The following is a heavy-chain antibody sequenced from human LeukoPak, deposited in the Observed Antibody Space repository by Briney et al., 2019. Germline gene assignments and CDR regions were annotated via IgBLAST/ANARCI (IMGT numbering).Heavy chain of an antibody. V-gene: IGHV4-34*01. J-gene: IGHJ4*02. Sequence: PSETLSLTCAVYGGSFSGYYWSWIRQPPRKGLEWIGEINHSGSTNYNPSLKSRVTISVDTSKNQFSLKLSSVTAADTAVYYCARRAFDYFDYWGQGTLVTVSS. CDR3: ARRAFDYFDY. CDR1: GGSFSGYY. CDR2: INHSGST.